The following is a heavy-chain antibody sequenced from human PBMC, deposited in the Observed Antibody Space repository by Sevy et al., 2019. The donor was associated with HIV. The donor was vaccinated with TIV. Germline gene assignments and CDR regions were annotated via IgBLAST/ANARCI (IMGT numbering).Heavy chain of an antibody. D-gene: IGHD2-15*01. J-gene: IGHJ6*02. Sequence: ASVKVSCQTSGYTFTSYDIHWVRQATGQGLEWMGWMSGKSGNTGYAQKFQGRVTMTRDTSISTAYMELSSLRCEDTAVYYCARWCGTSYYYYCALDVWGQGTTVTVSS. CDR3: ARWCGTSYYYYCALDV. V-gene: IGHV1-8*01. CDR1: GYTFTSYD. CDR2: MSGKSGNT.